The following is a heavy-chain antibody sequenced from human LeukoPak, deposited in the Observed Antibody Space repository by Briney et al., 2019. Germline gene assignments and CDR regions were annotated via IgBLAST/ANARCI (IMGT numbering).Heavy chain of an antibody. V-gene: IGHV3-23*01. CDR3: ARDYFDSSDYPQTYYYYYMDV. D-gene: IGHD3-22*01. CDR1: GFTFSSYA. CDR2: ITGSGDGT. Sequence: GGSLRLSCAASGFTFSSYAMMWVRQSPEKGLEWVSSITGSGDGTYYADSVRGRFTISRDNSKNTLYLQMNSLRAEDTAIYYCARDYFDSSDYPQTYYYYYMDVWGKGTTVTVSS. J-gene: IGHJ6*03.